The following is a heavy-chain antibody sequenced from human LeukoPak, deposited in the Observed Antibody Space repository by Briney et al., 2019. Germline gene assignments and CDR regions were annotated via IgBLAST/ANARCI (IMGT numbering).Heavy chain of an antibody. D-gene: IGHD4-11*01. CDR1: GFTFSSYS. CDR2: VKTKSDGETQ. CDR3: TSRVTTTNDY. V-gene: IGHV3-15*07. Sequence: PGGSLRLSCAASGFTFSSYSMNWVRQAPGKGLEWVGRVKTKSDGETQDYIAPVKGRFTISRDDSKNMVYLQMNSLRTDDTSLYYCTSRVTTTNDYWGQGTLVTVSS. J-gene: IGHJ4*02.